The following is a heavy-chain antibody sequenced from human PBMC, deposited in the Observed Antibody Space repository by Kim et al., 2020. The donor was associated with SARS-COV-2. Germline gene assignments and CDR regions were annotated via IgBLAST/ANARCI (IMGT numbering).Heavy chain of an antibody. J-gene: IGHJ6*02. CDR1: GFTFSGYA. D-gene: IGHD6-6*01. CDR2: ISGSGGST. V-gene: IGHV3-23*01. Sequence: GGSLRLSCAASGFTFSGYAMSWVRQAPGKGLEWVSTISGSGGSTYYADSVKGRFTISRDNSRNTLYLQMKSLRAEDTAVYYCTDLSIAASIYGMDVWGHGTTVTVSS. CDR3: TDLSIAASIYGMDV.